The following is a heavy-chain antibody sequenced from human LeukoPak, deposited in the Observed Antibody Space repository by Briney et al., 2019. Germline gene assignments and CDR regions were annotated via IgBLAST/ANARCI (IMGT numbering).Heavy chain of an antibody. Sequence: ASVKVSCKASGGTFSSYAISWVRQAPGKGLEWMGGFDPEDGETIYAQKFQGRVTMTEDTSTDTAYMELSSLRSEDTAVYYCAAYYYDSSGYYYWGQGTLVTVSS. J-gene: IGHJ4*02. D-gene: IGHD3-22*01. CDR1: GGTFSSYA. V-gene: IGHV1-24*01. CDR2: FDPEDGET. CDR3: AAYYYDSSGYYY.